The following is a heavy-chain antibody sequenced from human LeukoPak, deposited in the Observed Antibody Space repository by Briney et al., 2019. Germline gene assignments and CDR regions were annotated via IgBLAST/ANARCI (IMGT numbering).Heavy chain of an antibody. D-gene: IGHD6-19*01. CDR3: ARHGKYYSGSHYFDF. CDR2: FYPDDSDT. J-gene: IGHJ4*02. V-gene: IGHV5-51*02. CDR1: GLPFTSNW. Sequence: GGPLDTSVQPSGLPFTSNWCAWVRRLPGKGLGGLGIFYPDDSDTTYSPSFQGQVTISADKSISTAYLQWSSLKAWDTAMYYCARHGKYYSGSHYFDFWGQGTLVTVSS.